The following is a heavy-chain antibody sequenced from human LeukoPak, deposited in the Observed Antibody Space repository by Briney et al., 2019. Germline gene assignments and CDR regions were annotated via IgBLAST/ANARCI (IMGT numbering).Heavy chain of an antibody. CDR3: AKGGPGGYNSYYFDY. CDR2: ISSSSSYI. CDR1: GFTFSSYS. Sequence: GGSLRLSCAASGFTFSSYSMNWVRQAPGKGLEWVSSISSSSSYIYYADSVKGRFTISRDNSKNTLYLQMNSLRAEDTAVYYCAKGGPGGYNSYYFDYWGQGTLVTVSS. V-gene: IGHV3-21*04. D-gene: IGHD5-24*01. J-gene: IGHJ4*02.